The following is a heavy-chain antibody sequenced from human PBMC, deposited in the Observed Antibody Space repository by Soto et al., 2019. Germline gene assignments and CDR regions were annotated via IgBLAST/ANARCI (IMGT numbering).Heavy chain of an antibody. V-gene: IGHV3-15*07. J-gene: IGHJ4*02. CDR1: GFTFTSAW. CDR2: IKSKTDGGTV. CDR3: TTAERGGSYYSDY. D-gene: IGHD1-26*01. Sequence: ESGGGLVRPGESLRLSCAASGFTFTSAWINWVRQAPGKGLEWAGRIKSKTDGGTVDYDAPVKGRFTISRDDSKNTAYLQMNSLRNEDTAVYYCTTAERGGSYYSDYWGQGTLVTVSS.